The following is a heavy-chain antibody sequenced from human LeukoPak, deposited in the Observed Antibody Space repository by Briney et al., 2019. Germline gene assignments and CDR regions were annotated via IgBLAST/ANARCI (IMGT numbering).Heavy chain of an antibody. CDR3: ARDQGYCTSASCRGDAFDL. V-gene: IGHV3-7*01. CDR2: IKQEGREK. D-gene: IGHD2-2*01. Sequence: GGSLRLSCAGSGFTFSSYGMSWVGQAPGKGREGVAKIKQEGREKYYVDSVKGRFTISRDNANISLSLQMNSLRAEDTAVYYSARDQGYCTSASCRGDAFDLWGQGSLVSVSS. J-gene: IGHJ3*01. CDR1: GFTFSSYG.